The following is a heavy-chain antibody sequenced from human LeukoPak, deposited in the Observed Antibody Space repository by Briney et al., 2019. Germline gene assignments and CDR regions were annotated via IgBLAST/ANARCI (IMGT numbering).Heavy chain of an antibody. V-gene: IGHV4-4*07. D-gene: IGHD1-7*01. CDR3: ARVRDWTGTSYYFDY. Sequence: SETLSLTCTVSGGSISSYYWSWIRQPAGKGLEWIGRIYTSGSTNYNPSLKSRVTMSVDTSKNQFSLKLSSVTAADTAVYYCARVRDWTGTSYYFDYWGQGTLVTVSS. J-gene: IGHJ4*02. CDR2: IYTSGST. CDR1: GGSISSYY.